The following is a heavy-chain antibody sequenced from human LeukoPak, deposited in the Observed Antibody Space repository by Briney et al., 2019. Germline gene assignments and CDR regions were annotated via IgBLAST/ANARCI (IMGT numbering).Heavy chain of an antibody. Sequence: PGGSLRLSCSASGFTFSSYAMHWVRQAPGKGLEWVALISSDGSNQYYADSVKGRFTISRDNSKNTLYLQMNSLGGEDTAVYYCAKVAEAVGTRWYFDHWGQGTLVTVSS. J-gene: IGHJ4*02. CDR3: AKVAEAVGTRWYFDH. CDR2: ISSDGSNQ. CDR1: GFTFSSYA. D-gene: IGHD6-13*01. V-gene: IGHV3-30*04.